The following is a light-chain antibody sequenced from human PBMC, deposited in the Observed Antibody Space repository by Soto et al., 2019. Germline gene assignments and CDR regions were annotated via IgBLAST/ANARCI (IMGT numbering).Light chain of an antibody. CDR3: QQYGSSPRIT. Sequence: EIVLTQSPGTLSLSPGERATLSCRASQSVSSNFLAWYQEKPGQAPRLLIYGASKRATGIPDRFSGSGSGTDFTLTISRLEPEDFAVYYCQQYGSSPRITFGQGTLLEIK. CDR1: QSVSSNF. V-gene: IGKV3-20*01. CDR2: GAS. J-gene: IGKJ5*01.